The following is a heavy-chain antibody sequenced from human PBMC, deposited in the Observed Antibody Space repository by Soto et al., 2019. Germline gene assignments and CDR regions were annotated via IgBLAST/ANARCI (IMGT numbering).Heavy chain of an antibody. J-gene: IGHJ4*02. D-gene: IGHD6-13*01. Sequence: PGGSLRLSCAASGFTFSSYAMHWVRQAPGKGLEWVAVISYDGSNKYYADSVKGRFTISRDNSKNTLYLQMNSLRAEDTAVYYCARDRAAAGRGVFDYWGQGTLVTVSS. CDR1: GFTFSSYA. V-gene: IGHV3-30-3*01. CDR2: ISYDGSNK. CDR3: ARDRAAAGRGVFDY.